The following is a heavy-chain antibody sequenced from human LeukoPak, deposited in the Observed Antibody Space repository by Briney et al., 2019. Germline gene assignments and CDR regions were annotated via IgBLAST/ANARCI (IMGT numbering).Heavy chain of an antibody. Sequence: TGGSLRLSCAASGFTVSSNYMSLVGQVPWNGLELVSVIYSGGSTYYADSVKGRFNISRDISKNTVYLQMNSLRAEDTAVYYCARSGVLRYFGNSWGQGTLVTVSS. D-gene: IGHD3-9*01. CDR2: IYSGGST. V-gene: IGHV3-66*01. CDR1: GFTVSSNY. J-gene: IGHJ4*02. CDR3: ARSGVLRYFGNS.